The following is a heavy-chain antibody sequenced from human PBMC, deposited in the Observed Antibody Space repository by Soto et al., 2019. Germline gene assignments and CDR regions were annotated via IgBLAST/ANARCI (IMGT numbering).Heavy chain of an antibody. V-gene: IGHV5-51*01. CDR3: ARTSAAGKYYYGMDV. Sequence: RGESLKISCKCSGYSFTSYWIGWVRQMPGKGLEWMGIIYPGDSDTRYSPSFQGQVTISADKSISTAYLQWSSLKASDTAMYYCARTSAAGKYYYGMDVWGQGTTVTVSS. J-gene: IGHJ6*02. CDR1: GYSFTSYW. CDR2: IYPGDSDT. D-gene: IGHD6-13*01.